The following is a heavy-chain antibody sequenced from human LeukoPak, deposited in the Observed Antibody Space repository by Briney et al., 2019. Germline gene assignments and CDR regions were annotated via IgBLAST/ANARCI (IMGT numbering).Heavy chain of an antibody. J-gene: IGHJ4*02. D-gene: IGHD3-16*01. CDR1: GGSFSGYY. CDR3: ARGRQGGYFDY. Sequence: SETLSLTCAVYGGSFSGYYWSWIRQPPGKGLEWIGEINHSGSTNYNPSLKSRVTISVDTSKNQFSLKLSSVTAADTAVYYCARGRQGGYFDYWGQGALVTVSS. CDR2: INHSGST. V-gene: IGHV4-34*01.